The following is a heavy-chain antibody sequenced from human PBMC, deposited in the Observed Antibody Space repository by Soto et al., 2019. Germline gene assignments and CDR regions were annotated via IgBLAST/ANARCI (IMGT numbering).Heavy chain of an antibody. Sequence: SETLSLTCTVSGGSISSYYCSWIRQPAGKGLEWIGRIYTSGSTNYNPSLKSRVTMSVDTSKNQFSLKLSSVTAADTAVYYCARETWGSSSWYIYYGMDVWGQGTTVTVSS. CDR3: ARETWGSSSWYIYYGMDV. CDR1: GGSISSYY. CDR2: IYTSGST. D-gene: IGHD6-13*01. J-gene: IGHJ6*02. V-gene: IGHV4-4*07.